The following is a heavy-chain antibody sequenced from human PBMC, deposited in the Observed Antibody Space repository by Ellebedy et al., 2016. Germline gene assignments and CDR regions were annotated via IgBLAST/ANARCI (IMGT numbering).Heavy chain of an antibody. Sequence: GGSLRLSCVVSGFIFSRYNMNWVRQAPGKGLEWVSYISSGSSAIYYRDSVKGRFTISRDNARNTLYLQMNSLRDEDTAVYYCGTDLDFWRSSYIGVTDYWGQGTLVTVSS. CDR2: ISSGSSAI. CDR3: GTDLDFWRSSYIGVTDY. D-gene: IGHD3-3*01. J-gene: IGHJ4*02. CDR1: GFIFSRYN. V-gene: IGHV3-48*02.